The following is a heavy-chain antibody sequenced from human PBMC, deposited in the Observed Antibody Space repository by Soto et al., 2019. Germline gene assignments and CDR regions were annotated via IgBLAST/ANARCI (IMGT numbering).Heavy chain of an antibody. J-gene: IGHJ4*02. D-gene: IGHD1-26*01. Sequence: GGSLRLSCTASGFTFSDYYMSWIRQAPGKGLEWVSYISTSSSYTNYADSVKGRFTISRDNAKNSLYLQMNSLRAEDTAVYYCARDYSGSYAYFDYWGQGILVTVSS. CDR3: ARDYSGSYAYFDY. V-gene: IGHV3-11*05. CDR1: GFTFSDYY. CDR2: ISTSSSYT.